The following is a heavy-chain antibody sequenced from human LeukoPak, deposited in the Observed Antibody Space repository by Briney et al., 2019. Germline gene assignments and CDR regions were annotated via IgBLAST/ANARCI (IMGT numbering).Heavy chain of an antibody. Sequence: GGSLRLSCAASGFTFSSYAMSWVRQAPGKGLEWVSAISGGGGSTYYADSVKGRFTISRDNSKNTLYLQMNSLRAEDTAVYYCAKGYYYDSSGYYASNFDYWGQGTLVTVSS. CDR1: GFTFSSYA. CDR2: ISGGGGST. CDR3: AKGYYYDSSGYYASNFDY. D-gene: IGHD3-22*01. V-gene: IGHV3-23*01. J-gene: IGHJ4*02.